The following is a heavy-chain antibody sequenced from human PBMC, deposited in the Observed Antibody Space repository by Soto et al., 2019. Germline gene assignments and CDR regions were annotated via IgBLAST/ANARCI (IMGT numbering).Heavy chain of an antibody. J-gene: IGHJ3*01. CDR2: IFYSGST. Sequence: QLQLQESGPGLVKPSETLSLTCTVSGGSISNNSYFWNWIRQPPGKGLEWIGNIFYSGSTYYSPSLKSRVSISVATSKNQYSLKLSSVTAADTAVYNCEGLPRHALDVWGQGTMVTVSS. CDR3: EGLPRHALDV. CDR1: GGSISNNSYF. V-gene: IGHV4-39*01.